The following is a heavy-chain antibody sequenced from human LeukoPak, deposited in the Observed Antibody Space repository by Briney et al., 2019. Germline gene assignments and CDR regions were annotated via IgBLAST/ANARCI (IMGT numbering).Heavy chain of an antibody. Sequence: ASVKVSCKASGYTFTSYGISWVRQAPGQGLEWMGWISAYNGNTNYAQKLQGRVTMTTDTSTCTAYMELRSLRSDDTAVYYCARDRKIAVAASFDYWGQGTLVTVSS. CDR3: ARDRKIAVAASFDY. V-gene: IGHV1-18*01. CDR1: GYTFTSYG. CDR2: ISAYNGNT. J-gene: IGHJ4*02. D-gene: IGHD6-19*01.